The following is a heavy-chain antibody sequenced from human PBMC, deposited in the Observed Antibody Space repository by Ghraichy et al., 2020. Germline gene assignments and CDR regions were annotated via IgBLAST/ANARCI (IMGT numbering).Heavy chain of an antibody. V-gene: IGHV4-59*01. J-gene: IGHJ6*03. CDR3: ARDFHYDHYMDV. D-gene: IGHD3-3*01. CDR1: GGSISSYY. Sequence: SETLSLTCTVSGGSISSYYWSWIRQPPGKGLEWIGYIYYSGSTNYNPSLKSRVTISVDTSKNQFSLKLSSVTAADTAVYYCARDFHYDHYMDVWGKGTTVTVSS. CDR2: IYYSGST.